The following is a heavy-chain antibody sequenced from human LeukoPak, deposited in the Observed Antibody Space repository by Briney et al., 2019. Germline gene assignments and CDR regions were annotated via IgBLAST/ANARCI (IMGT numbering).Heavy chain of an antibody. Sequence: VAPVKVSCKVSGYTLSELSMHWVRQAPGKGLEWMGSFDREEGKTIDAQKFQGRVTMTEDTSTDTAYMELSSLRSEDTAVYYCATGVGPTHPHYYYSYMDVWGKGTTVTVSS. CDR2: FDREEGKT. CDR3: ATGVGPTHPHYYYSYMDV. V-gene: IGHV1-24*01. D-gene: IGHD1-26*01. CDR1: GYTLSELS. J-gene: IGHJ6*03.